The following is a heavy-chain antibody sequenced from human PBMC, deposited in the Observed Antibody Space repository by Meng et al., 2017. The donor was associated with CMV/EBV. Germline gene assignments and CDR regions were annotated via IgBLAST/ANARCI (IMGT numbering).Heavy chain of an antibody. Sequence: KVSCKASGGTFSSYAISWVRQAPGQGLEWMGGIIPIFGTANYAQKFQGRVTITTDESTSTAYMELSSLRSEDTAVYYCASTVPLLRKWELQGGDAFDIWGQGTMVTVSS. D-gene: IGHD1-26*01. CDR2: IIPIFGTA. CDR3: ASTVPLLRKWELQGGDAFDI. J-gene: IGHJ3*02. CDR1: GGTFSSYA. V-gene: IGHV1-69*05.